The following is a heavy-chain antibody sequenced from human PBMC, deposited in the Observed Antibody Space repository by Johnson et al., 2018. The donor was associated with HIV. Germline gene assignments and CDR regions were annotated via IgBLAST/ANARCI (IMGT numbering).Heavy chain of an antibody. J-gene: IGHJ3*02. CDR3: ASAEIAAAATGHDAFDI. CDR1: GFTFSSYA. D-gene: IGHD6-13*01. Sequence: QVKLVESGGGVVQPGRSLRLSCAASGFTFSSYAMHWVRQAPGKGLEWVAVISYDGSNKYYADSVKGRFTISRDNSKNTLYLQMNILRAEDTAVYYCASAEIAAAATGHDAFDIWGQGTMVTVSS. CDR2: ISYDGSNK. V-gene: IGHV3-30*04.